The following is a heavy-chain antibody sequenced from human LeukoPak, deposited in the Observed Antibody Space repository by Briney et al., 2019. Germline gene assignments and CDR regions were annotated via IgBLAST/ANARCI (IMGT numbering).Heavy chain of an antibody. CDR3: AKGGIRYGYWFDH. J-gene: IGHJ5*02. V-gene: IGHV3-11*01. CDR2: ISSTGNSI. CDR1: GFRFSDYY. Sequence: GGSLRLSCAATGFRFSDYYMSWIRQAPAKGLEWVAYISSTGNSIFYADSVKGRFTISRDHAKNSLPLQLNSLRAEDTAVYYCAKGGIRYGYWFDHWGQGTLVSVSS. D-gene: IGHD3-10*01.